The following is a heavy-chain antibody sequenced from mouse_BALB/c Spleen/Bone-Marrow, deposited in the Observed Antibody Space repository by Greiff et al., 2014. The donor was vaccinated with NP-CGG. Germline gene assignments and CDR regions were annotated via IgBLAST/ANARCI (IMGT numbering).Heavy chain of an antibody. V-gene: IGHV1-37*01. CDR3: GSYGNAY. D-gene: IGHD2-1*01. CDR1: GYSFTDYF. CDR2: INPYNGDT. Sequence: EVKLVESGPELVKPGASVKISCKASGYSFTDYFMNWVKQSHGKSLEWIGRINPYNGDTFYNQEFKGKATLTVDKSSSTAHMELLSLTSEDSAVYYCGSYGNAYRGQGTLVTVSA. J-gene: IGHJ3*01.